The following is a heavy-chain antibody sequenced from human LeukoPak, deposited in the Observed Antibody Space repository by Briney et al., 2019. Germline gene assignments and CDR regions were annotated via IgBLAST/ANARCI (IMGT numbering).Heavy chain of an antibody. CDR3: ARPSGYSYGYGIDY. V-gene: IGHV4-39*01. CDR1: GGSISSSSYY. D-gene: IGHD5-18*01. Sequence: SETLSLTCTVSGGSISSSSYYWGWIRQPPGKGQEWIGSIYYSGSTYYNPSLKSRVTISVDTSKNQFSLKLSSVTAADTAVYYCARPSGYSYGYGIDYWGQGTLVTVSS. CDR2: IYYSGST. J-gene: IGHJ4*02.